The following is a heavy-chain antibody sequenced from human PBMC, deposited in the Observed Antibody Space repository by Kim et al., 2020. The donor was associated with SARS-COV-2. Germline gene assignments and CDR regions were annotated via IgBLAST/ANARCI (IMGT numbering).Heavy chain of an antibody. V-gene: IGHV3-30*03. D-gene: IGHD6-19*01. CDR3: ARGAVDGDDAFDI. Sequence: GGSLRLSCAASGFTFSSYGMHWVRQAPGKGLEWVAVISYDGSNKYYADSVKGRFTISRDNSKNTLYLQMNSLRAEDTAVYYCARGAVDGDDAFDIWGQGTMVTVSS. CDR1: GFTFSSYG. CDR2: ISYDGSNK. J-gene: IGHJ3*02.